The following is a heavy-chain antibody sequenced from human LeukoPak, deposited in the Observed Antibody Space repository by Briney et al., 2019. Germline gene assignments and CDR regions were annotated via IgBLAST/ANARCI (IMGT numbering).Heavy chain of an antibody. J-gene: IGHJ4*02. CDR3: ANPTRDYGDYVSYFDY. V-gene: IGHV1-18*01. D-gene: IGHD4-17*01. Sequence: ASVKVSCKASGYTFTSYGISWVRQAPGQGLEWMGWISTYNGDTNYAQKLQGRVTMTTDTSTNTAYMELRSLRSDDTAVYYCANPTRDYGDYVSYFDYWGQGTLVTVSS. CDR2: ISTYNGDT. CDR1: GYTFTSYG.